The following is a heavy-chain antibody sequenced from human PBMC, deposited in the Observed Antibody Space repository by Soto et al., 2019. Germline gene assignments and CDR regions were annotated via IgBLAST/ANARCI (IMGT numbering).Heavy chain of an antibody. V-gene: IGHV4-59*08. D-gene: IGHD3-3*01. CDR2: IYYSGST. J-gene: IGHJ4*02. CDR3: ARQSSLAFWSGLAFDY. CDR1: GGSISSYY. Sequence: TLSLTCTVSGGSISSYYWSWIRQPPGKGLEWIGYIYYSGSTNYNPSLKSRVTISVDTSKNQFSLKLSSVTAADTAVYYCARQSSLAFWSGLAFDYWGQGTLVTVSS.